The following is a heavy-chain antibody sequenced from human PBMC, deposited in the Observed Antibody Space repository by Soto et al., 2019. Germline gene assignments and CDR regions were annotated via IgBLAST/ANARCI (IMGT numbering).Heavy chain of an antibody. Sequence: LXLSCAASGFIFSEYYMNWIRQAPGKGLEWVSYISGDSRYTNYADSVKGRFTISRDNAKNSLYLQMNDLRAEDTAIYFCARDQGIAVAGTGPVFDYWGQGTLVTVSS. J-gene: IGHJ4*02. CDR2: ISGDSRYT. D-gene: IGHD6-19*01. CDR1: GFIFSEYY. V-gene: IGHV3-11*06. CDR3: ARDQGIAVAGTGPVFDY.